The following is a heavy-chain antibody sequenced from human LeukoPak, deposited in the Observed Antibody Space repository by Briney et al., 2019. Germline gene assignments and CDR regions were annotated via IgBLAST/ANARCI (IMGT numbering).Heavy chain of an antibody. CDR1: GFSFTAYS. CDR3: ARRFDS. V-gene: IGHV3-48*01. Sequence: GGSLRLSCAASGFSFTAYSMNWVRQAPGRGLEWVSYIGPGGDIYYADSVTGRFTVSRDTAKNSLYLQMNDLRVEDTAVYYCARRFDSWGQGTLVPVSS. J-gene: IGHJ4*02. CDR2: IGPGGDI.